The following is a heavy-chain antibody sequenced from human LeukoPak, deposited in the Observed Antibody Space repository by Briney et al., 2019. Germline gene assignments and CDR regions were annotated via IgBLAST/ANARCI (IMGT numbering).Heavy chain of an antibody. CDR3: ATTSMYGDYVAFAFAH. D-gene: IGHD4-17*01. CDR1: GGTLSNYA. J-gene: IGHJ4*02. Sequence: SVKVSCKASGGTLSNYALSWVRQAPGQGLEWMGGIIPMFGTTKYAQEFQGRVTITTDESTRTAYMELSSLRSEDTAVFYCATTSMYGDYVAFAFAHWGQGTLVTVSS. V-gene: IGHV1-69*05. CDR2: IIPMFGTT.